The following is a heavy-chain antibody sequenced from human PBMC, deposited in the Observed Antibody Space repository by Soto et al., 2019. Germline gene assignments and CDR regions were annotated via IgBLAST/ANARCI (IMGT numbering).Heavy chain of an antibody. CDR2: IYWDDDK. V-gene: IGHV2-5*02. CDR1: GFSLSNIRVA. D-gene: IGHD2-8*02. J-gene: IGHJ4*02. CDR3: AHTLVDGLGYYFAF. Sequence: QITLKESGPTLVKPTQTLTLTCSFSGFSLSNIRVAVGWVRQPPGEALACLALIYWDDDKRYSPSLKTRLTIXTXTXGDRVVLITSQMAPLDTGAYYCAHTLVDGLGYYFAFWRQGTLVTVSS.